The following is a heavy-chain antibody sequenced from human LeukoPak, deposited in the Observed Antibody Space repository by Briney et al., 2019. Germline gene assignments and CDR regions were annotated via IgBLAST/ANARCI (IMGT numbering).Heavy chain of an antibody. CDR1: GYSFTSYW. CDR2: IYPDDSDT. CDR3: ARQQRLPLYSSGLFDY. Sequence: GESLKISCKGSGYSFTSYWIGWVRQMPGKGLEWMGIIYPDDSDTRYSPSFQGQVTISADKSISTAYLQWSSLKASDTAMYYCARQQRLPLYSSGLFDYWGQGTLVTVSS. D-gene: IGHD6-19*01. J-gene: IGHJ4*02. V-gene: IGHV5-51*01.